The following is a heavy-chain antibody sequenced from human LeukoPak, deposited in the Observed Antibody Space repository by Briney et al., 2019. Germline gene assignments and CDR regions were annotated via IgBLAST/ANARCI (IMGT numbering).Heavy chain of an antibody. CDR1: GGSISGYY. CDR3: ARGFSFPSHYMDV. J-gene: IGHJ6*03. V-gene: IGHV4-59*01. CDR2: ISYSRST. Sequence: PSETLSLTCTVSGGSISGYYWSWIRQPPGKGLEWIGYISYSRSTNYNPSLKSRVTISVDTAKNRFSLKLSSVTAADTAVYYCARGFSFPSHYMDVWGKGTTVTVSS. D-gene: IGHD2-15*01.